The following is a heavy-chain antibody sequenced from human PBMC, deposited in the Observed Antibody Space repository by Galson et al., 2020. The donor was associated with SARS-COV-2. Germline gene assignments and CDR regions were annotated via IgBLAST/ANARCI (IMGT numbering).Heavy chain of an antibody. D-gene: IGHD1-1*01. V-gene: IGHV3-74*01. Sequence: GGSLSLSCVASGFKFSTSWMHWVRQAPGGGLVWFSLISDEGDTTYYADSVKGRFIISRDNTKNTLSLQMNSLRAEDTAVYYCVTALNVQTNYWGQGTLVTVSS. J-gene: IGHJ4*02. CDR2: ISDEGDTT. CDR1: GFKFSTSW. CDR3: VTALNVQTNY.